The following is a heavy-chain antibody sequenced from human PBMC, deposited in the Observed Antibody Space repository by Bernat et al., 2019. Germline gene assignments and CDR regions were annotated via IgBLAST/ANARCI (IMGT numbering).Heavy chain of an antibody. Sequence: QVQLQQWGAGLLTPSETLSLTCAVYGGSFSGYSWTWIRQPPGKGLEWIGEISHSGRTNYNPSLKSRVTISIDTSKNQFSLSLSSVTAADTALYYCARGNMAASIFYWGQGTLVTVSS. V-gene: IGHV4-34*01. J-gene: IGHJ4*02. CDR1: GGSFSGYS. CDR2: ISHSGRT. CDR3: ARGNMAASIFY. D-gene: IGHD6-13*01.